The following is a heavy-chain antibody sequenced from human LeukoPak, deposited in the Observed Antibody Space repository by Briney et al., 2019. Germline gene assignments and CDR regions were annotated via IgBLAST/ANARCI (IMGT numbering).Heavy chain of an antibody. Sequence: SETLSLTCAVSGGSFSGHYWSWIRQSPGEGLEWIGEIDHSGNTNYNPSLKGRLTISVDTSKSQFSLRLSSVTAADTAVYYCARLAPLGYCTYWGQGTLVTVSS. CDR3: ARLAPLGYCTY. J-gene: IGHJ4*02. V-gene: IGHV4-34*01. D-gene: IGHD2-8*01. CDR2: IDHSGNT. CDR1: GGSFSGHY.